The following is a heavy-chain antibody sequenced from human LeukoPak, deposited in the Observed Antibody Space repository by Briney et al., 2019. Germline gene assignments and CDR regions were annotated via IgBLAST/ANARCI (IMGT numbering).Heavy chain of an antibody. Sequence: GGSLRLSCAASGFTFSSYAMHWVRQAPGKGLEWVAFITYDGSNKYYADSVKGRFTISRDNSKNTLYLQMNSLRAEDTAVYYCAGEREYSGEGYYDGRDVWGQGTTVTVSS. V-gene: IGHV3-30-3*01. CDR1: GFTFSSYA. D-gene: IGHD6-6*01. J-gene: IGHJ6*02. CDR2: ITYDGSNK. CDR3: AGEREYSGEGYYDGRDV.